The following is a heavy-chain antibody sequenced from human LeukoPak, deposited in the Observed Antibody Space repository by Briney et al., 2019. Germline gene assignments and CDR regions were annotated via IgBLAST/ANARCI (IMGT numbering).Heavy chain of an antibody. D-gene: IGHD1-26*01. Sequence: GGSLRLSCAAPGFTFSSYWMHWVRQAPGKGLVWVSRINSDGSSTSYADSVKGRFTISRDNAKNTLYLQMNSLRAEDTAVYYCARDGDMVGATYFDYWGQGTLVTVSS. V-gene: IGHV3-74*01. CDR1: GFTFSSYW. J-gene: IGHJ4*02. CDR3: ARDGDMVGATYFDY. CDR2: INSDGSST.